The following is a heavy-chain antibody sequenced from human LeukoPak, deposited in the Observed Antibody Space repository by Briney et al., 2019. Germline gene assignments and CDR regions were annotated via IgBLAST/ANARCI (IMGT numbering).Heavy chain of an antibody. J-gene: IGHJ6*03. CDR1: GFSLTTYA. Sequence: GGSLRLSCAASGFSLTTYAMGWVRQAPGKGLEWVSVISDRGDSTYYADSVKGRFTISRDSSKNTLYLQMNSLRAEDTAVYYCAKRRGLELLYYYYMDVWGKGTTVTVSS. D-gene: IGHD1-7*01. CDR3: AKRRGLELLYYYYMDV. V-gene: IGHV3-23*01. CDR2: ISDRGDST.